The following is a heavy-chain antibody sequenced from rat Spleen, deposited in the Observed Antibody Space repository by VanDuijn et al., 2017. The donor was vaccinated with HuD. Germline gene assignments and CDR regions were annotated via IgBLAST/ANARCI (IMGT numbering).Heavy chain of an antibody. CDR3: TRGYAHY. V-gene: IGHV5-31*01. CDR2: ITTGGGI. D-gene: IGHD1-12*01. J-gene: IGHJ2*01. CDR1: GFTFNNYW. Sequence: EVQLVESGGGLVQPGRSLKLSCVASGFTFNNYWMSWIRQAPGKGLEWVASITTGGGIYYSDSVKGRFTISRDNAQNTLYLQMNSLRSEDTATYYCTRGYAHYWGQGVMVTVSS.